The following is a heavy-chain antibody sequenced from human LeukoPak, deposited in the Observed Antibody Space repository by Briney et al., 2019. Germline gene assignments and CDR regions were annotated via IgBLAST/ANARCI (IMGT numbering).Heavy chain of an antibody. Sequence: PSETLSLTCTVSGGSISSYYWSWIRQPPGKGLEWIGYIHYSGSTNYNPSLKSRVTISVDTSKNQFSLRLSSVTAADTAVFYCASLRVPGYFDYWGQGTLVTVSS. CDR1: GGSISSYY. CDR2: IHYSGST. D-gene: IGHD3-16*01. V-gene: IGHV4-59*12. J-gene: IGHJ4*03. CDR3: ASLRVPGYFDY.